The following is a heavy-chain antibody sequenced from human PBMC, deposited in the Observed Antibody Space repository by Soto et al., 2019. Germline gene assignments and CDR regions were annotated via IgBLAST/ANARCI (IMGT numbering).Heavy chain of an antibody. CDR2: IIPIFGTA. D-gene: IGHD3-22*01. Sequence: GASVKVSCKASGGTFSSYAITWVRQAPGQGLEWMGGIIPIFGTANYAQKFQGRVTITADESTSTAYMELSSLRSEDTAVYYCAADYYDSSGYYFCRRYWGQGTLVTVSS. J-gene: IGHJ4*02. CDR3: AADYYDSSGYYFCRRY. V-gene: IGHV1-69*13. CDR1: GGTFSSYA.